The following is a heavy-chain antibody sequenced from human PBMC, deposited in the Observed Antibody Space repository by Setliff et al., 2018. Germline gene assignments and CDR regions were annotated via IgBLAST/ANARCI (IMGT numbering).Heavy chain of an antibody. J-gene: IGHJ4*02. CDR1: GFSFNNYY. Sequence: GESLKISCAASGFSFNNYYMTWVRQAPGKGLEWISGISRDTDYTYYAESVKGRFTIFRDNAKNSVYLQMNRLRAEDTAVYYCARISRLYTSSRDDYWGRGTLVTVSS. D-gene: IGHD6-13*01. CDR2: ISRDTDYT. V-gene: IGHV3-21*01. CDR3: ARISRLYTSSRDDY.